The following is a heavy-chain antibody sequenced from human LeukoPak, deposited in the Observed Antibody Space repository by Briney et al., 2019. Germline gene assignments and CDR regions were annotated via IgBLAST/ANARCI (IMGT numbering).Heavy chain of an antibody. J-gene: IGHJ5*02. D-gene: IGHD3-3*01. CDR2: IIPIFGTA. CDR1: GGTFSSYA. CDR3: ASGRWSGYYFHWFDP. V-gene: IGHV1-69*05. Sequence: SVKVSCKASGGTFSSYAISWVRQAPGQGLEWMGGIIPIFGTANYAQKFQGRVTITTDESTSTAYMELSSLRSEDTAVYYCASGRWSGYYFHWFDPWGQGTLVTVSS.